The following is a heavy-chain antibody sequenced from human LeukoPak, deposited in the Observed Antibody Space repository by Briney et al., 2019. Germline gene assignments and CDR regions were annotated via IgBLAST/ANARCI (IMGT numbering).Heavy chain of an antibody. CDR2: ISGSADNT. CDR1: GFTFSSYA. Sequence: GGSLRLSCAASGFTFSSYAMSWVRQAPGRGLEWLSAISGSADNTYYADSVKGLFTISRDNSKNTLYLQMNSLRAEDTAVYYCATLVFDSSGYSYFDYWGPGTLVTVSS. CDR3: ATLVFDSSGYSYFDY. V-gene: IGHV3-23*01. J-gene: IGHJ4*02. D-gene: IGHD3-9*01.